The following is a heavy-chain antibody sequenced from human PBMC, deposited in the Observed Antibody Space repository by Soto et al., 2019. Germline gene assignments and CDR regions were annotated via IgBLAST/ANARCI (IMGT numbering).Heavy chain of an antibody. CDR1: GYTFTSCA. V-gene: IGHV1-2*02. CDR2: INTNSGST. D-gene: IGHD3-9*01. Sequence: GASVKVSWKASGYTFTSCAMHCVHQAPGQRLEWMGWINTNSGSTKYSQKFQGRVTMTRDTSISTAYMELSRLRSDDTAVYYCAREIDKKERAFDIWGQGTMVTVSS. J-gene: IGHJ3*02. CDR3: AREIDKKERAFDI.